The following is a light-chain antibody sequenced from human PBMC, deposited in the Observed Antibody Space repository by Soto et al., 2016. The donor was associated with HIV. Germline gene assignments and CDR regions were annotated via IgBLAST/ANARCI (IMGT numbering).Light chain of an antibody. Sequence: SYELTQPPSVSVSPGQTASITCSGDTLPKQYAYWYQQKPGQAPVLVIYKDSERPSGIPERFSGSSSGTTVTLTISGVQAEDEADYYCTISRQQWYLCVVFGGGTEADRP. V-gene: IGLV3-25*03. CDR2: KDS. J-gene: IGLJ2*01. CDR1: TLPKQY. CDR3: TISRQQWYLCVV.